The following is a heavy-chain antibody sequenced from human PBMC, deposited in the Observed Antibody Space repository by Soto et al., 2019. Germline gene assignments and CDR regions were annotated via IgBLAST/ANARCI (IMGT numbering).Heavy chain of an antibody. Sequence: GGSLRLSCAASGFTFSSYAMHWVRQAPGKGLEWVAVISYDGSNKYYADSVKGRFTISRDNSKNTLYLQMNSLRAEDTAVYYCARDYYGSGTPFFSWYFDLWGRGTLVTVSS. CDR2: ISYDGSNK. V-gene: IGHV3-30-3*01. J-gene: IGHJ2*01. D-gene: IGHD3-10*01. CDR1: GFTFSSYA. CDR3: ARDYYGSGTPFFSWYFDL.